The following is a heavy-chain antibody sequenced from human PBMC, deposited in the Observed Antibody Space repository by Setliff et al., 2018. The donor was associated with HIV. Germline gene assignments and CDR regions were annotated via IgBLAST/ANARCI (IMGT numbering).Heavy chain of an antibody. CDR3: ARDVSGSPFDY. J-gene: IGHJ4*02. V-gene: IGHV4-39*07. Sequence: PSETLSLTCTVSGGSISSYDYNWGWIRQSPEKGLEWIGEVNHSGSTNYHPSLKSRVTISVDTSKNKFFLKLSSVAAADTAVYYCARDVSGSPFDYWGQGTLVTVSS. CDR1: GGSISSYDYN. CDR2: VNHSGST. D-gene: IGHD1-26*01.